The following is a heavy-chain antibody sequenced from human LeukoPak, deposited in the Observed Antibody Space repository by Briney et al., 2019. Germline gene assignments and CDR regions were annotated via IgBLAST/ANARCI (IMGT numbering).Heavy chain of an antibody. J-gene: IGHJ6*03. D-gene: IGHD3-10*01. CDR1: GFTFSSYW. CDR3: ARDQTMVRGVIILYYYYMDV. V-gene: IGHV3-7*01. CDR2: IKQDGSEK. Sequence: GGSLRLSCAASGFTFSSYWMSWVRQAPGKGLEWVANIKQDGSEKYYVDSVKGRFTISRDNAKNSLYLQMNSLRAEDTAVYYCARDQTMVRGVIILYYYYMDVWGKGTTVTVSS.